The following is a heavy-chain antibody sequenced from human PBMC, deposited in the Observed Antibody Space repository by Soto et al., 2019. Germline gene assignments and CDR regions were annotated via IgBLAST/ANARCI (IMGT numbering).Heavy chain of an antibody. CDR1: GGSFSGYV. CDR3: GRAKSIFGIVTDVYDI. Sequence: QVQLVQSGAEVKKPGSSVKVSCMTSGGSFSGYVFTWVRQAPGQGLEWMGRIIPVHNITKYAESLQGRVTISADTSSSTTYMELSTLRSDDTAVYFCGRAKSIFGIVTDVYDIWGQGTMVIVSS. D-gene: IGHD3-3*01. V-gene: IGHV1-69*04. CDR2: IIPVHNIT. J-gene: IGHJ3*02.